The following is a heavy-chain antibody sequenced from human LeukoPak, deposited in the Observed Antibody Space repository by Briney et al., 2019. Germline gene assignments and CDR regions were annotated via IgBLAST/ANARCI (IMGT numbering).Heavy chain of an antibody. V-gene: IGHV4-39*01. CDR1: GGSISSSSYY. J-gene: IGHJ4*02. CDR3: ARRGNWNYVDYFDY. Sequence: PSETLSLTCTVSGGSISSSSYYWGWIRQPPGKGLEWIGSIYYSGSTYYNPSLKSRVTISVDTSKNQFSLKLSSVTAADTAVYYCARRGNWNYVDYFDYWGQGTLVTVSS. CDR2: IYYSGST. D-gene: IGHD1-7*01.